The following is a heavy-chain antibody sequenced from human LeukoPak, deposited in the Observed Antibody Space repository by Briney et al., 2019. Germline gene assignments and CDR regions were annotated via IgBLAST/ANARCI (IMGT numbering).Heavy chain of an antibody. Sequence: PGGSLRLSCAASGFTFSSYAMSWVCQAPGKGLEWVSAISGSGGSTYYADSVKGRFTISRDNSKNTLYLQMNSLRAEDTAVYYCAKSAGIAAAGTATVYFDYWGQGTLVTVSS. CDR3: AKSAGIAAAGTATVYFDY. CDR2: ISGSGGST. CDR1: GFTFSSYA. D-gene: IGHD6-13*01. V-gene: IGHV3-23*01. J-gene: IGHJ4*02.